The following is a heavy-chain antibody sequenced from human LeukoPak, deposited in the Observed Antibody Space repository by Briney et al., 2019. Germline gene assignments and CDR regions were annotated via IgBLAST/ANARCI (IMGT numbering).Heavy chain of an antibody. Sequence: SETLSLTCTVSGGSIGSSSYYWGWIRQPPGKGLEWIGSIYYSGSTYYNPSLKSRVTISVDTSKNQFSLKLSSVTAADTAVYYCARGRARSSGWYNWGQGTMVTVSS. V-gene: IGHV4-39*07. CDR3: ARGRARSSGWYN. J-gene: IGHJ3*01. CDR2: IYYSGST. D-gene: IGHD6-19*01. CDR1: GGSIGSSSYY.